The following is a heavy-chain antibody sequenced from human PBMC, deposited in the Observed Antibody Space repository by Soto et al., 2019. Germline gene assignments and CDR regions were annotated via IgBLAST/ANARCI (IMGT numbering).Heavy chain of an antibody. D-gene: IGHD2-15*01. CDR1: GGSIISGY. CDR2: ISHSGNT. CDR3: AGLRGYAGSPIDY. V-gene: IGHV4-59*01. Sequence: SETLSLTCTVSGGSIISGYWSWIRQPPGKGLEWIGYISHSGNTNYNPSVKSRVTLSVDTPKNQFSLRLSSVTTADTAVYYCAGLRGYAGSPIDYWGQGTLVTVS. J-gene: IGHJ4*02.